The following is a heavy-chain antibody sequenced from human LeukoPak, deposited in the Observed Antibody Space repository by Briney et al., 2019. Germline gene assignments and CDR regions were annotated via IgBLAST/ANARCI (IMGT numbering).Heavy chain of an antibody. Sequence: SETLSLTCAVYGGSFSGYYWTWIRQPPGKGLEWIGEINHSGSTNYNPSLKSRVTISVDTSKNQFSLKLSSVTAADTAVYYCARRYYMDVWGKGTTVTVSS. CDR2: INHSGST. J-gene: IGHJ6*03. CDR3: ARRYYMDV. V-gene: IGHV4-34*01. CDR1: GGSFSGYY.